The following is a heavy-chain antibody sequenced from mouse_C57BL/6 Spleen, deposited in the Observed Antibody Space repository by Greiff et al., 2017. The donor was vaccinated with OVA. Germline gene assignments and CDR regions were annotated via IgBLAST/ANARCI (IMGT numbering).Heavy chain of an antibody. CDR1: GYAFTNYL. J-gene: IGHJ2*01. CDR3: ARGGKYDSYFDY. V-gene: IGHV1-54*01. CDR2: INPGSGGT. D-gene: IGHD2-4*01. Sequence: QVQLQQSGAELVRPGTSVKVSCKASGYAFTNYLIEWVKQRPGQGLEWIGVINPGSGGTNYNEKFKGKATLTADKSSSTAYMQLSSLTSEDSAVYCCARGGKYDSYFDYWGQGTTLTVSS.